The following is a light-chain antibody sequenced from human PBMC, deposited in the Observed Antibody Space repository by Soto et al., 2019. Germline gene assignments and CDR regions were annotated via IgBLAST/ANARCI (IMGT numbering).Light chain of an antibody. CDR3: QQYNNWPSWT. CDR2: GAS. CDR1: QSVSSN. V-gene: IGKV3-15*01. Sequence: EIVMTPSPGTLSVSPVERATLSCRASQSVSSNLAWYQQKPGQAPRLLIYGASTRATGIPARFSGSGSGTEFTLTISSLQSEDFAVYYCQQYNNWPSWTFGQGTKVDIK. J-gene: IGKJ1*01.